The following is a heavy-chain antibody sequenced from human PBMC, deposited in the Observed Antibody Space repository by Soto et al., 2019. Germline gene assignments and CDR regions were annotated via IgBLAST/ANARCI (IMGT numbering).Heavy chain of an antibody. CDR3: ARGGLGNYYNVS. V-gene: IGHV3-74*01. J-gene: IGHJ5*02. CDR2: IKGDGTIT. Sequence: EVQLVESGGGLVQRGGSLRLCCAASGLTFSRYWMHWVRQSPGKGLVWVLRIKGDGTITNYADSVKRRFTTSRDNARNTADLQWNSLTTEGTAVYYSARGGLGNYYNVSWGQGTLVTVSS. D-gene: IGHD3-10*01. CDR1: GLTFSRYW.